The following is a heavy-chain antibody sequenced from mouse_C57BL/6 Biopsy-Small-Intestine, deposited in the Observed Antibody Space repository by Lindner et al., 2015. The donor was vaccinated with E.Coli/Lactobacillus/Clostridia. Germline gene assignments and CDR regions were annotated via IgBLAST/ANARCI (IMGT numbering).Heavy chain of an antibody. CDR1: GFTFSDCG. Sequence: VQLQESGGGLVKPGGSLKLSCAASGFTFSDCGMHWVRQAPEKGLEWVAYIDSGSTTIYYADTLKGRFTISRDNAKNTLFLQMTSLRSEDTAMYYCSRGTGRGFDYWGQGTTLTVSS. V-gene: IGHV5-17*01. D-gene: IGHD4-1*01. CDR3: SRGTGRGFDY. J-gene: IGHJ2*01. CDR2: IDSGSTTI.